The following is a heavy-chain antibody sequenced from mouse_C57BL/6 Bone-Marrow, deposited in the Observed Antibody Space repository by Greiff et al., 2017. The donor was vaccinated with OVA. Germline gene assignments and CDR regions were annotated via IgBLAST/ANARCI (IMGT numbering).Heavy chain of an antibody. CDR3: ARPGSSYGYFDV. J-gene: IGHJ1*03. Sequence: DVKLVESGGGLVKPGGSLKLSCAASGFTFSDYGMHWVRQAPEKGLEWVAYISSGSSTIYYADTVKGRFTISRDNAKNTLFLQMTSLRSEDTAMYYCARPGSSYGYFDVWGTGTTVTVSS. V-gene: IGHV5-17*01. CDR2: ISSGSSTI. D-gene: IGHD1-1*01. CDR1: GFTFSDYG.